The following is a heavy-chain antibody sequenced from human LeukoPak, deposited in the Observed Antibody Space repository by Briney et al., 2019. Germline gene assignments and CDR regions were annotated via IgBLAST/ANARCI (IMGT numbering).Heavy chain of an antibody. D-gene: IGHD3-22*01. Sequence: SETLSLTCTVSGYSISSGHYWGWIRQPPGKGLEWIGSIYHSGSTYYNPSLKSRVTISVDTSKNQFSLKLSSVTAADTAVYYCARVTGYMIEDYFDYWGQGTLVTVSS. CDR1: GYSISSGHY. J-gene: IGHJ4*02. CDR3: ARVTGYMIEDYFDY. CDR2: IYHSGST. V-gene: IGHV4-38-2*02.